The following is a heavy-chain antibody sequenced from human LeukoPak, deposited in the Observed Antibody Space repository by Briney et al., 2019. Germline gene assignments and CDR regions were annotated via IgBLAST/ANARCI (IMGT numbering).Heavy chain of an antibody. J-gene: IGHJ4*02. Sequence: SQTLSHTCAISGDSVSNNSAAWNWIRHSPSRGLEWLGRTYYRSQWYNDYAVSVKSRITINPDTSKNQFSLQLNSVTPDDTAVYYCARTNTAIITYDYWGQGTLVTVSS. CDR1: GDSVSNNSAA. D-gene: IGHD5-18*01. V-gene: IGHV6-1*01. CDR2: TYYRSQWYN. CDR3: ARTNTAIITYDY.